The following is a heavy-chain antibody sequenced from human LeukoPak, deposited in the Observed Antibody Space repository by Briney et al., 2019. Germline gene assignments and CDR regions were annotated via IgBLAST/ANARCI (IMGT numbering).Heavy chain of an antibody. Sequence: GGSLRLSCAASGFTFSTYGMHWVRQAPGKGLEWVAVISYDGSNKYYADSVEGRFTISRDNSKNTLYLQMNSLRADDTAVYYCAKDGRFYGSGSYLGYWGQGALVTVSS. CDR1: GFTFSTYG. D-gene: IGHD3-10*01. CDR2: ISYDGSNK. CDR3: AKDGRFYGSGSYLGY. V-gene: IGHV3-30*18. J-gene: IGHJ4*02.